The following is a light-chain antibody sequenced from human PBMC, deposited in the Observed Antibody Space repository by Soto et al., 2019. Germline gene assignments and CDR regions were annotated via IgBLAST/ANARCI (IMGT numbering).Light chain of an antibody. CDR1: QSVSNN. Sequence: EIVLTQSPGTLSLSPGERATLSCRASQSVSNNYLAWYQQKPGQAPRLLIYGASTRATGIPARFSGSGSGTEFTLTFSSLQSEDSALYYCQQYNNWPFTFGGGTKVDIK. CDR2: GAS. CDR3: QQYNNWPFT. J-gene: IGKJ4*01. V-gene: IGKV3-15*01.